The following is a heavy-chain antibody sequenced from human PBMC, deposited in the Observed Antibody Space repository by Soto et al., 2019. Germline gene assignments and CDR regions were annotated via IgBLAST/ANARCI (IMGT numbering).Heavy chain of an antibody. Sequence: EVPVVESGGVLVQPGGSLRLSCAASGFALSRYWMSWVRQAPGKGLEWVANIKEDGSEKHYVDSVKGRFTISRDNAKNSLYLQMDSLRAEDTAVYYCANGAGRGQVPLVTVSS. V-gene: IGHV3-7*05. CDR1: GFALSRYW. CDR3: ANGAG. J-gene: IGHJ4*02. D-gene: IGHD4-17*01. CDR2: IKEDGSEK.